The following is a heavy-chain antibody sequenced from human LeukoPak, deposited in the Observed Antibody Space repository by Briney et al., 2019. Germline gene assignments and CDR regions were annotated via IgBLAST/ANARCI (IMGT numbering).Heavy chain of an antibody. D-gene: IGHD3-3*01. Sequence: SGGPLRLSCAASGFTFDDYAMLWVRQAPGKGVEWVSGISWNSGSIGYADSVKGRFTISRDNAKNSLYLQMNSLRGEDTALYYCAKAAYDFWSGLYYFDYWGQGTLVTVSS. CDR1: GFTFDDYA. CDR3: AKAAYDFWSGLYYFDY. J-gene: IGHJ4*02. V-gene: IGHV3-9*01. CDR2: ISWNSGSI.